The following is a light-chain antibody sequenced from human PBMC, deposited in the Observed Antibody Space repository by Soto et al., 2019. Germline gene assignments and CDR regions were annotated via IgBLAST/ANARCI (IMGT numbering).Light chain of an antibody. J-gene: IGKJ1*01. Sequence: DIQMTQSPSTLSASVGDRVTITCRASQSISCWLAWYQQKPGKATKLLIYDASSLESGVPSRFSGSGSGTEFTLTISSLQPDDFATYYCQQYNSYPWTFGQGTKVEIK. CDR1: QSISCW. V-gene: IGKV1-5*01. CDR2: DAS. CDR3: QQYNSYPWT.